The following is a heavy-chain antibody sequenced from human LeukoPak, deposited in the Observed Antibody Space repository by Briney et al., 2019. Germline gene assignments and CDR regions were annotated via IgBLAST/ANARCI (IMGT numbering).Heavy chain of an antibody. CDR2: ISYDGNNK. V-gene: IGHV3-30*01. CDR1: GFTFSRNV. D-gene: IGHD3-10*01. Sequence: PGGSLRLSCAASGFTFSRNVMHWVRQAPGKGLEWVALISYDGNNKFYADSVKGRFTISRDNSRNTLYLEMNSLRREDAAVYSCARGGIPTGPYYYFYYMDVWGKGTAVTVSS. J-gene: IGHJ6*03. CDR3: ARGGIPTGPYYYFYYMDV.